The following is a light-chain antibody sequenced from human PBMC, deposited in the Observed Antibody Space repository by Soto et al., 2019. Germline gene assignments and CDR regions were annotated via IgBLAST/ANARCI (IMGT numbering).Light chain of an antibody. CDR1: QGINNY. Sequence: DIQMTQSPSSLSASVGDRVTITCQASQGINNYLNWYRQKPGKAPELLIYDSSTLKTGVPSRFIGSGSETDFTFTISSLQPDDVATYCCQHYDRLPLSFGGGTKVEIK. V-gene: IGKV1-33*01. CDR2: DSS. J-gene: IGKJ4*01. CDR3: QHYDRLPLS.